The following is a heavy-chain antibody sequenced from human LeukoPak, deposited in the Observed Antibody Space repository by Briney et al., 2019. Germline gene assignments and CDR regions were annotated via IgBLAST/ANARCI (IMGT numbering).Heavy chain of an antibody. V-gene: IGHV3-23*01. CDR1: GFTFSVSV. Sequence: GGSLRLSCAASGFTFSVSVMNWVRQAPGKGLEWVPGISGSDGSTYYADSVKGRFTISRDNSKNTLYLQMNSLRAEDTAVYYCAKGRSGTYSPTWDYWGQGTLVTVSS. J-gene: IGHJ4*02. D-gene: IGHD1-26*01. CDR2: ISGSDGST. CDR3: AKGRSGTYSPTWDY.